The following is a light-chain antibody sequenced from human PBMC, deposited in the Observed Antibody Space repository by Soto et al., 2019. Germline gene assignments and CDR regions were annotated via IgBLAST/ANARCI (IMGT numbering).Light chain of an antibody. CDR1: QSISSW. CDR3: QQFNNYPLT. J-gene: IGKJ4*01. Sequence: DIQMTQSPSTLSASVGDRVTITCRASQSISSWLAWYQQKPGKALKLLIYKASTLKSGVPSRFSGSGSGTDFTLTISSLQPEDFATYYCQQFNNYPLTFGGGTK. V-gene: IGKV1-5*03. CDR2: KAS.